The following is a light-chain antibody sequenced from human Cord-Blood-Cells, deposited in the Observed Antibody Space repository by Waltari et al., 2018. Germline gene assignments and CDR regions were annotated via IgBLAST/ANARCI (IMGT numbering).Light chain of an antibody. J-gene: IGLJ1*01. CDR3: CSYAGSSTFYV. CDR2: EGS. CDR1: SSDVGSYNL. V-gene: IGLV2-23*01. Sequence: QSALTQPASVSGSPGQSITISCTGTSSDVGSYNLVSWYQQHPGKVPKLMLYEGSKRPSGVSNRFSGSKSGNTASLTISGLQAEDEADYYCCSYAGSSTFYVFGTGTKVTVL.